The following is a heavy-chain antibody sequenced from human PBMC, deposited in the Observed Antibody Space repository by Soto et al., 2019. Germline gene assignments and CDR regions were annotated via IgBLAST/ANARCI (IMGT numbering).Heavy chain of an antibody. Sequence: QVQLQESGPGLVKPSETLSLTCTVSGGSISSYYWSWIRQPAGKGLEWIGRIYTSGSTNYNPSLKSRVTMSVDTSKNQFSLKLSSVTAADTAVYYCARDLNPTTVTLRPEFYYYYGMDVWGQGTTVTVSS. CDR3: ARDLNPTTVTLRPEFYYYYGMDV. CDR2: IYTSGST. CDR1: GGSISSYY. J-gene: IGHJ6*02. V-gene: IGHV4-4*07. D-gene: IGHD4-4*01.